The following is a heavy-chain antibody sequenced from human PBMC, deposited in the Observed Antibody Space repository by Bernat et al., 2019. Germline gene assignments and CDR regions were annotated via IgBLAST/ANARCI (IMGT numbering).Heavy chain of an antibody. J-gene: IGHJ3*02. V-gene: IGHV3-33*01. CDR3: ARGFSYSGNYGHDAFDI. CDR1: GFTFSSYG. D-gene: IGHD1-26*01. Sequence: QVQLVESGGAVVQPGRSLRLSCAASGFTFSSYGMHWVRQAPGKGLEWVAVIWYDGSNKYYADYVKGRFTISRDNSKNTLYLQMNSLSAEDTAVYYWARGFSYSGNYGHDAFDIWGQGTMVTVSS. CDR2: IWYDGSNK.